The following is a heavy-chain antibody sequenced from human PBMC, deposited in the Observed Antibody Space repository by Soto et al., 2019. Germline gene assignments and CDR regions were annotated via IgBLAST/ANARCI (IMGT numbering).Heavy chain of an antibody. J-gene: IGHJ4*02. V-gene: IGHV3-30*18. Sequence: SGGSLRLSCAASGFTFSSYGMHWVRQAPGKGLEWVAVISYDGSNKYYADSVKGRFTISRDNSKNTLYLQMNSLRAEDTAVYYCAKDARRISSSWPDYWGQGTLVTVSS. D-gene: IGHD6-13*01. CDR1: GFTFSSYG. CDR2: ISYDGSNK. CDR3: AKDARRISSSWPDY.